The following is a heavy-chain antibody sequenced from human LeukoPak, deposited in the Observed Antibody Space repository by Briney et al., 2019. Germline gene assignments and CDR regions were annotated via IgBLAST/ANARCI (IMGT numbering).Heavy chain of an antibody. CDR1: GYTFTSYG. D-gene: IGHD3-3*01. Sequence: ASVKVSCMASGYTFTSYGISWVRQAPGQGLEWMGWISAYNGNTNYAQKLQGRVTMTTDTSTSTAYMELRSLRSDDTAVYYCARVPGVVGGGYYFDYWGQGTLVTVSS. CDR3: ARVPGVVGGGYYFDY. J-gene: IGHJ4*02. V-gene: IGHV1-18*01. CDR2: ISAYNGNT.